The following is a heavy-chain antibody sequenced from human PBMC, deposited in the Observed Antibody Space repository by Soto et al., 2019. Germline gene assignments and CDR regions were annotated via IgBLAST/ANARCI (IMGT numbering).Heavy chain of an antibody. CDR3: AGWSRREWIFGPVRSYYYYVMDV. Sequence: SVKVSCKASGYTLSSFGISWVRQAPGQGLEWMGGIIPFSATADYAQKLQGRVTMTADKSTSTAYMEVSSLRPDDTAVYYCAGWSRREWIFGPVRSYYYYVMDVWG. J-gene: IGHJ6*01. CDR2: IIPFSATA. V-gene: IGHV1-69*06. CDR1: GYTLSSFG. D-gene: IGHD6-19*01.